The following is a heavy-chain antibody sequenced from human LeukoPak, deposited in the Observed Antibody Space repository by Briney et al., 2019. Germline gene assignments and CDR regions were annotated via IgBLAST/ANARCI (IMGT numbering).Heavy chain of an antibody. CDR3: VKSRRVGANQRGLFDY. J-gene: IGHJ4*02. CDR2: ASGSGRNT. Sequence: GGSLRLSCAASGFTFSSSAMSWVRQAPGKGLEWVSSASGSGRNTFYPDSVEGRFTISRDNSKNTVYLQMNSLRADDTAVYYCVKSRRVGANQRGLFDYWGQGTLVTVSP. V-gene: IGHV3-23*01. CDR1: GFTFSSSA. D-gene: IGHD1-26*01.